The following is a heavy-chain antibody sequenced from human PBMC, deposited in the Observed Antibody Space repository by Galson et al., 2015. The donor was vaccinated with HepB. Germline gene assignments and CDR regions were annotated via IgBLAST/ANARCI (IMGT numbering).Heavy chain of an antibody. V-gene: IGHV3-30*18. CDR2: ISYDGSNK. J-gene: IGHJ4*02. Sequence: SLRLSCAASGFTFSSYGMHWVRQAPGKGLEWVAVISYDGSNKYYADSVKGRFTISRDNSKNTLYLQMNSLRAEDTAVYYCAKEGRGRSFDYWGQGTLVTVSS. CDR1: GFTFSSYG. CDR3: AKEGRGRSFDY.